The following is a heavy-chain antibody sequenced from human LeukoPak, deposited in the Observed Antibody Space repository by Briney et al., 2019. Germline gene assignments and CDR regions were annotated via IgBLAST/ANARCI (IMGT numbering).Heavy chain of an antibody. V-gene: IGHV4-59*08. Sequence: SETLSLTCTVSGGSISSYYWSWIRQPPGKGLEWIGYIYYSGSTNYNPSLKSRVTISVDTSKNQFSLKLSSVTAADTAVYYCARHGLGSAPFDIWGQGTMVTVSS. D-gene: IGHD3-10*01. CDR3: ARHGLGSAPFDI. CDR2: IYYSGST. J-gene: IGHJ3*02. CDR1: GGSISSYY.